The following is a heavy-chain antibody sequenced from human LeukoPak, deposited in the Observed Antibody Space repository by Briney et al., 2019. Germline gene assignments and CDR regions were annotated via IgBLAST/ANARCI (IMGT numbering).Heavy chain of an antibody. CDR3: ARDRRPWYHYDSSGSLDAFDI. CDR2: IWYDGSNK. J-gene: IGHJ3*02. CDR1: GFTFSSSW. D-gene: IGHD3-22*01. Sequence: AGGSLRLSCAASGFTFSSSWIHWVRQAPGKGLEWVAVIWYDGSNKYYADSVKGRFTISRDNSKNTLYLQMNSLRAEDTAVYYCARDRRPWYHYDSSGSLDAFDIWGQGTMVTVSS. V-gene: IGHV3-33*08.